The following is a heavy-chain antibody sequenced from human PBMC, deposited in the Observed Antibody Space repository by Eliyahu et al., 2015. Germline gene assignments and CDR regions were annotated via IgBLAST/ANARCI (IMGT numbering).Heavy chain of an antibody. D-gene: IGHD4-23*01. J-gene: IGHJ4*02. CDR2: INHSGTT. V-gene: IGHV4-34*01. CDR1: GAAFTSYF. Sequence: QVQLQQWGAGLLKPSETLSLTXVVNGAAFTSYFWSWIRQPPGKGLEWIGEINHSGTTNFNPSLKSRVSISVDTSKNQFSLKLSSVTAADTAVYYCARVIYGGNLGFDYWGQGTLVSVSS. CDR3: ARVIYGGNLGFDY.